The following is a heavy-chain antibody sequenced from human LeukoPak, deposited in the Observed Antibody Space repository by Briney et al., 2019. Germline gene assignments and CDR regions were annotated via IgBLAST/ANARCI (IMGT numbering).Heavy chain of an antibody. V-gene: IGHV3-23*01. CDR1: GFPFNYYA. CDR3: AKTNRYISSWYDY. J-gene: IGHJ4*02. D-gene: IGHD6-13*01. Sequence: PGGSLRLSCAASGFPFNYYAMTWVRQAPGMGLEWVSAISGGGDSTHYADSVKGRFTISRDNSKDTLYLQMNTLRADDTAIYYCAKTNRYISSWYDYWGQGTLVTVSS. CDR2: ISGGGDST.